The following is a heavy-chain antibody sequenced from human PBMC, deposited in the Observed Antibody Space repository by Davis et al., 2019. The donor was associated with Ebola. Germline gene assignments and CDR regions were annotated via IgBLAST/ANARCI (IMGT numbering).Heavy chain of an antibody. D-gene: IGHD6-13*01. CDR3: ARAISSWYRFDY. CDR2: INHSGST. J-gene: IGHJ4*02. CDR1: GGSISSYY. V-gene: IGHV4-34*01. Sequence: SETLSLTCTVSGGSISSYYWSWIRQPPGKGLEWIGEINHSGSTNYNPSLKSRVTISVDTSKNQFSLKLSSVTAADTAVYYCARAISSWYRFDYWGQGTLVTVSS.